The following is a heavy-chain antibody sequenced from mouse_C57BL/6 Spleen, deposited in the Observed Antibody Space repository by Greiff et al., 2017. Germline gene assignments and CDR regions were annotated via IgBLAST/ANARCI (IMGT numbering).Heavy chain of an antibody. CDR2: IHPNSGST. Sequence: QVQLQQPGAELVKPGASVKLSCKASGYTFTSYWMHWVKQRPGQGLEWIGMIHPNSGSTNYNEKFKSKATLTVDKSSSTAYMQLRSLTSEDSAVYYCARGTTVVATEDAMDYWGQGTSVTVSS. J-gene: IGHJ4*01. CDR3: ARGTTVVATEDAMDY. V-gene: IGHV1-64*01. D-gene: IGHD1-1*01. CDR1: GYTFTSYW.